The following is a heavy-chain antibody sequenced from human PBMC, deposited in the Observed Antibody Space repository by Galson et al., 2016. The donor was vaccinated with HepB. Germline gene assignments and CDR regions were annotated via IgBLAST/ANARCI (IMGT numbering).Heavy chain of an antibody. V-gene: IGHV3-23*01. CDR3: AEVGRDGGGIAVHFEN. D-gene: IGHD2-15*01. CDR1: GLIFSRHP. CDR2: INESGSSR. J-gene: IGHJ4*02. Sequence: SLRLSCAVSGLIFSRHPMSWVRQAPGKGLEWVVDINESGSSRNYADSVKGRFTISRGNLKNTLYLEMNSLRAEDTAVYYCAEVGRDGGGIAVHFENWGPGTLVTVAS.